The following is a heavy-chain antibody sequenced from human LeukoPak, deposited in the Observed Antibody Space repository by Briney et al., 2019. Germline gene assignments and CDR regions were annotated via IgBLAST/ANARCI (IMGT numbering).Heavy chain of an antibody. Sequence: AGGSLRLSCAASGFTFSSYAMHWVRQAPGKGLEWVAVISYDGSNKYYADSVKGRFTIPRDNSKNTLYLQMNSLRAEDTAVYYCARAPYDFWSGYYLSHFDYWGQGTLVTVSS. CDR2: ISYDGSNK. CDR1: GFTFSSYA. V-gene: IGHV3-30*04. J-gene: IGHJ4*02. D-gene: IGHD3-3*01. CDR3: ARAPYDFWSGYYLSHFDY.